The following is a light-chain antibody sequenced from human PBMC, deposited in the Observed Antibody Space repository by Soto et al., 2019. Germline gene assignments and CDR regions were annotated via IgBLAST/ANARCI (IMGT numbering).Light chain of an antibody. CDR2: AAS. Sequence: DIQLTQSPSVLSASVRDKVPISCRASQGISSDLAWYQQKPGRAPKLLIFAASTLQSGVPSRFSGSGSGTEFTLTINSLQPDDFATYYCQQYKSYWTFGQGTKVDIK. CDR3: QQYKSYWT. J-gene: IGKJ1*01. V-gene: IGKV1-9*01. CDR1: QGISSD.